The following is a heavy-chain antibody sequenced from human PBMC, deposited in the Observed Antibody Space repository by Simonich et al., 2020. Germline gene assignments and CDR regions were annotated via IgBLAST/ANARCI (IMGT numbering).Heavy chain of an antibody. Sequence: PGWSLRLSCAASGFTFSSCELNWVRPASGKGLEWVSYISSSGSTIYYADSVKGRFTISRDHAKNSLYLQMNSLRAEDTAFYYCAREKWLRFAFDIWGQGTMVTVSS. D-gene: IGHD5-12*01. CDR2: ISSSGSTI. J-gene: IGHJ3*02. V-gene: IGHV3-48*03. CDR3: AREKWLRFAFDI. CDR1: GFTFSSCE.